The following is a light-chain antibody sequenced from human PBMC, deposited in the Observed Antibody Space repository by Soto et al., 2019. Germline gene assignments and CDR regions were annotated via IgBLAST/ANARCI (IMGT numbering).Light chain of an antibody. CDR2: GAS. CDR3: QHYNSLWG. Sequence: EIVMTQSPATLSVSPGERATLSCRASESVRSNLAWYQEKPGQAPRVLIYGASTRATGIPARFSGSGSGTEFTLTISSLQSEDFAVYYCQHYNSLWGFSGGTKVEIK. J-gene: IGKJ4*01. CDR1: ESVRSN. V-gene: IGKV3D-15*01.